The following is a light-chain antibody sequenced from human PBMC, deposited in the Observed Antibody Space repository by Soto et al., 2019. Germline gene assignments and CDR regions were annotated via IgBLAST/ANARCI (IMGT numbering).Light chain of an antibody. J-gene: IGLJ1*01. V-gene: IGLV2-14*01. CDR2: EVS. CDR3: NSYTVSSTRV. Sequence: QSVLTQPASVSGSPGQSITISCTGTITDIGAYNYVSWYQQHPGKAPKLMIYEVSNRPSGISDRFSGSKSGNTASLTISGLQAEDEADYYCNSYTVSSTRVFGTGTKVTVL. CDR1: ITDIGAYNY.